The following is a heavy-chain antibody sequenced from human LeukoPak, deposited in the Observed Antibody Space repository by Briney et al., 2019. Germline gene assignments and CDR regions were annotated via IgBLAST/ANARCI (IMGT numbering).Heavy chain of an antibody. CDR3: ARVAYDILTGYYTPFRAYFDY. Sequence: SETLSLTCTVSGGSISSYYWSWIRQPPGKGLEWIGYIYYSGSTNYNPSLKSRVTISVDTSKNQFSLKLSSVTAADTAVYYCARVAYDILTGYYTPFRAYFDYWGQGTLVTVSS. D-gene: IGHD3-9*01. CDR1: GGSISSYY. CDR2: IYYSGST. V-gene: IGHV4-59*01. J-gene: IGHJ4*02.